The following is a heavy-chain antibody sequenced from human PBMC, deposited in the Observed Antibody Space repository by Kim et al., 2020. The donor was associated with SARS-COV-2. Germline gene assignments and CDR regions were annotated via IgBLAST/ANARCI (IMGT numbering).Heavy chain of an antibody. D-gene: IGHD6-6*01. J-gene: IGHJ6*02. CDR3: VQSSIAAKGMDV. Sequence: YYADSVKGKFTISRDNSKNTLYLQMNSLRAEDTAVYYCVQSSIAAKGMDVWGQGTTVTVSS. V-gene: IGHV3-66*01.